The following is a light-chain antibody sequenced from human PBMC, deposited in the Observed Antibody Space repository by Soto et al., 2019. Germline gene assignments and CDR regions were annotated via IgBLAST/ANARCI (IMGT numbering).Light chain of an antibody. CDR3: HVWDSDSDHPV. CDR2: NEV. V-gene: IGLV3-21*04. Sequence: SYELTQSPSVSVAHGKTATIPCGGNNIGSKSVHWYQQKPGQAPVLVINNEVDRPSGIPERFSGSNSGNTATLTITRVDAGDEADYYCHVWDSDSDHPVFGGGTKLTVL. J-gene: IGLJ2*01. CDR1: NIGSKS.